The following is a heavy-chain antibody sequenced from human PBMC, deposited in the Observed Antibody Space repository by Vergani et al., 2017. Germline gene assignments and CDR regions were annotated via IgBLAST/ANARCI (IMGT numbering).Heavy chain of an antibody. CDR2: ISSSGSTI. J-gene: IGHJ4*02. D-gene: IGHD6-13*01. V-gene: IGHV3-48*03. CDR3: ARDLSRVWAPLDY. Sequence: EVQLVESGGGLVQPGGSLRLSCAASGFTFSSYEMNWVRQAPGKGLEWVSYISSSGSTIYYADSVKGRFTISIDNAKNTLYLQMNSLRAEDTAVYYCARDLSRVWAPLDYWGQGTLVTVSS. CDR1: GFTFSSYE.